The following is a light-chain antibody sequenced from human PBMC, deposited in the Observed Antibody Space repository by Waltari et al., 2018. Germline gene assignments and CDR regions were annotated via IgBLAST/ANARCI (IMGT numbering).Light chain of an antibody. V-gene: IGKV3-11*01. CDR2: NAS. CDR3: QQRGSWPLT. Sequence: EIVLTQAPATLSLSPGERATLSGRASQGISTHVAWYQQKPGQAPRLLMDNASNGTTRIPARFNGSGTGTDFPLTVSSLEPEDFAVYHCQQRGSWPLTFGGGTKVEIK. J-gene: IGKJ4*01. CDR1: QGISTH.